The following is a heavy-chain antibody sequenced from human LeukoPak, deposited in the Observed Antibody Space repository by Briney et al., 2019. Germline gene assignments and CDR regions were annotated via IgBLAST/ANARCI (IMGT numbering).Heavy chain of an antibody. J-gene: IGHJ4*02. CDR3: ARSPRGGQQLVRSGYFDY. V-gene: IGHV4-31*03. Sequence: KPSETLSLTCTVSGGSISSGGYYWSWIRQHPGKGLEWIGYIYYSGSTYYNPSLKSRVTISVDTSKNQFSLKLSSVTAADTAVYYCARSPRGGQQLVRSGYFDYWGQGTLVTVSS. CDR2: IYYSGST. CDR1: GGSISSGGYY. D-gene: IGHD6-13*01.